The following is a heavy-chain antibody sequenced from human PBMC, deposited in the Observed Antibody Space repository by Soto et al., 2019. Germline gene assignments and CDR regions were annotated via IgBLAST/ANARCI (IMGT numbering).Heavy chain of an antibody. CDR3: ARSPITMVRGVPYYYYGMDV. J-gene: IGHJ6*02. CDR2: ISYDGSNK. CDR1: GFTFSSYA. D-gene: IGHD3-10*01. Sequence: GGSLRLSCAASGFTFSSYAMHWVRQAPGKGLEWVAVISYDGSNKYYADSVKGRFTISRDNSKNTLYLQMNSLRAEDTAVYYCARSPITMVRGVPYYYYGMDVWGQGTTVTVSS. V-gene: IGHV3-30*14.